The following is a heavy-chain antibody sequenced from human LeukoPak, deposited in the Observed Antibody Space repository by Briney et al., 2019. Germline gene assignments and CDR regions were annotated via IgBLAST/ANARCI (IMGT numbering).Heavy chain of an antibody. D-gene: IGHD4-17*01. Sequence: GGSLRLSCGASGFTFSNYGMLWVRQAPGKGLEWVAFIRYDGNNKLYADSMKGRFTISRDNSKNTLYLHINSLRAEDTAVYYCARDYGDYYYYMDVWGKGTTVTVSS. CDR1: GFTFSNYG. V-gene: IGHV3-30*02. CDR2: IRYDGNNK. J-gene: IGHJ6*03. CDR3: ARDYGDYYYYMDV.